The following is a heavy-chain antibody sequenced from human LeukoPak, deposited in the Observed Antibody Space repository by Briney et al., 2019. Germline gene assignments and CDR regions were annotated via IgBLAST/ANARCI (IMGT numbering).Heavy chain of an antibody. V-gene: IGHV1-8*01. CDR3: ARGVATTIRGWFDP. Sequence: ASVKVSCKASGYTFTSYDINWVRQATGQGREWMGWMNPNSGNTGYAQKFQGRVTMTRNTSISTAYMELSSLRSEDTAVYYCARGVATTIRGWFDPWGQGTLVTVSS. J-gene: IGHJ5*02. CDR2: MNPNSGNT. D-gene: IGHD5-12*01. CDR1: GYTFTSYD.